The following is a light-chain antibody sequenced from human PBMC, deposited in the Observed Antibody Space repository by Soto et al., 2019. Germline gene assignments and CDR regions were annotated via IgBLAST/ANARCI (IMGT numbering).Light chain of an antibody. CDR2: EVS. CDR3: TSYAGSNNLV. V-gene: IGLV2-8*01. J-gene: IGLJ3*02. Sequence: QSVLTQPPSASGSPGQSVTISCTGTSSDIGGYNYVSWYQQHPGKAPKLIIYEVSKRPSGVPDRFSGSKSGNTASLTVSRLQAEDEADYYCTSYAGSNNLVFAGGTKVTVL. CDR1: SSDIGGYNY.